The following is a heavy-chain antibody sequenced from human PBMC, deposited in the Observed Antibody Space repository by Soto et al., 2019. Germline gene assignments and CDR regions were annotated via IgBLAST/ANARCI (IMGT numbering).Heavy chain of an antibody. CDR2: IFSSGNT. CDR3: ARVPRQLEPTLCFDP. CDR1: GASISPYY. D-gene: IGHD1-1*01. Sequence: SETLSLTCTVSGASISPYYWTWIRQPPGKGLEWIGYIFSSGNTNYNPSLKSRLTISLDTSKNQFSLNLSSVTAADTAVYFCARVPRQLEPTLCFDPWGQGTLVTVSS. V-gene: IGHV4-59*08. J-gene: IGHJ5*02.